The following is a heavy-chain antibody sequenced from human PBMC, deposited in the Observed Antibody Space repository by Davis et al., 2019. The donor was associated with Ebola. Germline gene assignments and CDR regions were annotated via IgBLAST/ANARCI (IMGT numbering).Heavy chain of an antibody. J-gene: IGHJ4*02. Sequence: PSETLSLTCAVYGGSFSGYYWTWIRQPPGKGLEWIGEINDSGGTNDNPSLKSRVTISIDTSKNQNSLEVTSVTAADTAVYYCATNADTYYDILTGRYYFDYWGQGTLVTVSS. V-gene: IGHV4-34*01. CDR3: ATNADTYYDILTGRYYFDY. CDR2: INDSGGT. D-gene: IGHD3-9*01. CDR1: GGSFSGYY.